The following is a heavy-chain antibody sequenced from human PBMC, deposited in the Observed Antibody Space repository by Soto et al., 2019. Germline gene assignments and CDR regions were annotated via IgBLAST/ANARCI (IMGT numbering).Heavy chain of an antibody. CDR1: GFTFSNYA. J-gene: IGHJ4*01. V-gene: IGHV3-64D*06. CDR2: ITSDGDST. CDR3: VKGNQLLRYYFEF. D-gene: IGHD2-15*01. Sequence: VSLRLSCSVSGFTFSNYAMHWVRQAPGKGLEYVSGITSDGDSTWHADSVKDRFTISRDNSKNTLFLQMSSLRVEDTAIYFCVKGNQLLRYYFEFWGPGTLVTVSS.